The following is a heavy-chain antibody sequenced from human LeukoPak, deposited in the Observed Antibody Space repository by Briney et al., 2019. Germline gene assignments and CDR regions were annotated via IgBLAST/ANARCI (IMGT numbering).Heavy chain of an antibody. V-gene: IGHV1-2*02. Sequence: ASVTVSCKASGYTFTGYYMHWARQAPGQGLEWMGWINPNSGGTNFAQKFQGRVTMTRDTSISTAYMELSRLRSDDTAVYYCARDLAPAVVVPAAIRNPFDYWGQGTLVTVSS. D-gene: IGHD2-2*02. J-gene: IGHJ4*02. CDR1: GYTFTGYY. CDR2: INPNSGGT. CDR3: ARDLAPAVVVPAAIRNPFDY.